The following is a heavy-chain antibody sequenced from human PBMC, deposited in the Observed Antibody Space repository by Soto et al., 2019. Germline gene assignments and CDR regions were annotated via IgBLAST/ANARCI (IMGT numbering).Heavy chain of an antibody. J-gene: IGHJ6*02. V-gene: IGHV5-10-1*01. CDR1: GYSFTSYW. CDR3: ARHPYCSGGSCYYDDYYYYGMDV. D-gene: IGHD2-15*01. Sequence: GESLKISCKGSGYSFTSYWIRSVRQMPGKGLEWMGRIDPSDSYTNYSPSFQGHVTISADKSISTAYLQWSSLKASDTAMYYCARHPYCSGGSCYYDDYYYYGMDVWGQGTTVTVSS. CDR2: IDPSDSYT.